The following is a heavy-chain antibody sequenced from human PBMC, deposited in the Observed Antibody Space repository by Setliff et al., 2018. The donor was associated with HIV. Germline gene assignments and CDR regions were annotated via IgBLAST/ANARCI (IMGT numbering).Heavy chain of an antibody. D-gene: IGHD3-22*01. J-gene: IGHJ4*02. CDR3: ARGIVVGNTDYFDY. CDR1: GFMFRNYA. V-gene: IGHV3-64*04. Sequence: PGGSLRLSCLGSGFMFRNYAIHWVRQAPGKGLESVSAISSDGLKAYYADSVRGRFTISRDNSKNTLYLQMNSLRAEDTAVYYCARGIVVGNTDYFDYWGQGTLVTVSS. CDR2: ISSDGLKA.